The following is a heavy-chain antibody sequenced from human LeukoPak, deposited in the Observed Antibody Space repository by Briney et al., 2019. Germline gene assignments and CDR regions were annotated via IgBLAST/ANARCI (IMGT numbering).Heavy chain of an antibody. Sequence: SETLSLTCTVSGASISTSYWYWIRQRPGKVLEWIGYIHYSGDINYNPPLKSRVTISAYTSKNQLSLKVSSVTAPGAAVYYCARVGCSGGSCYPDYWGQGTPVTVSS. CDR1: GASISTSY. CDR3: ARVGCSGGSCYPDY. J-gene: IGHJ4*02. V-gene: IGHV4-59*01. D-gene: IGHD2-15*01. CDR2: IHYSGDI.